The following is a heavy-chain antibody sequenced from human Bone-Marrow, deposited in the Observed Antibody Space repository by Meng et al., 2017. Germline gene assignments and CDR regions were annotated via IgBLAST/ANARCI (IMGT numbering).Heavy chain of an antibody. CDR3: AKDDTGYSSSRYGYYYYGMDV. D-gene: IGHD6-13*01. Sequence: GGSLRLSCAASGFTFSSYAMSWVRQAPGKGLEWVSAISGSGGSTYYADSVKGRFTISRDNSKNTLYLQMNSLRAEDTAVYYCAKDDTGYSSSRYGYYYYGMDVWGQGTTVTVSS. V-gene: IGHV3-23*01. CDR2: ISGSGGST. J-gene: IGHJ6*02. CDR1: GFTFSSYA.